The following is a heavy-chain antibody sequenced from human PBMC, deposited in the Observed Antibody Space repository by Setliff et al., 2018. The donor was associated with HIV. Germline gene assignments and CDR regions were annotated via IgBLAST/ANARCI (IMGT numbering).Heavy chain of an antibody. Sequence: GGSLRLSCAASGFTFSSYEMNWVRQAPGKGLEWVSDISSSGSTIYYADSVQGRFTISRDNSKNSLYLQMNSLRVEDTAVYYCARDYLYYNLYNGSPVYGMDVWGQGTTVTVS. D-gene: IGHD3-3*01. CDR3: ARDYLYYNLYNGSPVYGMDV. CDR2: ISSSGSTI. V-gene: IGHV3-48*03. J-gene: IGHJ6*02. CDR1: GFTFSSYE.